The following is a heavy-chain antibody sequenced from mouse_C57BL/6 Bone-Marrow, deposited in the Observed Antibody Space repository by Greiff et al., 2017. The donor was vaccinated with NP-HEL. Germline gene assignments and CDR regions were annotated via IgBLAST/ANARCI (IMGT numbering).Heavy chain of an antibody. CDR2: INPNNGGT. D-gene: IGHD2-3*01. CDR1: GYTFTDYN. CDR3: ARKGGLLLYFDY. J-gene: IGHJ2*01. V-gene: IGHV1-22*01. Sequence: EVQLQQSGPELVKPGASVKMSCKASGYTFTDYNMHWVKQSHGKSLEWIGYINPNNGGTSYNQKFKGPAPLTVNKSSSTAYMELGSLTSEDSAVDYWARKGGLLLYFDYWGKGTTLTVSA.